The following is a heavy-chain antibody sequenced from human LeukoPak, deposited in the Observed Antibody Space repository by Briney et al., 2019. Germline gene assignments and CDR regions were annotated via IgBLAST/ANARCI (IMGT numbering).Heavy chain of an antibody. Sequence: GGSLRLSCAASGFTFSSYAMSWVRQAPGKGLEWVSYISSSSSTIYHADSVKGRFTISRDNAKNSLYLQMNSLRDEDTAVYYCAMDSSSWAYYYYYMDVWGKGTTVTVSS. CDR1: GFTFSSYA. CDR3: AMDSSSWAYYYYYMDV. J-gene: IGHJ6*03. V-gene: IGHV3-48*02. D-gene: IGHD6-13*01. CDR2: ISSSSSTI.